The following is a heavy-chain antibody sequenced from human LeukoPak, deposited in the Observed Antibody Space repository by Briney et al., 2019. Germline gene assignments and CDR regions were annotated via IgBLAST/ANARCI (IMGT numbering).Heavy chain of an antibody. Sequence: SETLSLTCAVYGGSFSGYYWSWIRQPPGKGLEWIGEINHSGSTNYNPSHKSRVTISVDTSKNQFSLKLSSVTAADTAVYYCARGDYYDSSGYISYWGQGTLVTVSS. CDR1: GGSFSGYY. D-gene: IGHD3-22*01. V-gene: IGHV4-34*01. CDR3: ARGDYYDSSGYISY. J-gene: IGHJ4*02. CDR2: INHSGST.